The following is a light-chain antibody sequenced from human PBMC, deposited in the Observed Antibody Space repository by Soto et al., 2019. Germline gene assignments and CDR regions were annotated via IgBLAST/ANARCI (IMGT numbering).Light chain of an antibody. J-gene: IGKJ1*01. CDR3: QQSYSTLWT. Sequence: DIQMTQSPSSLSASLGDRVTITCRASQGINSFLAWYQQKPGKVPKLLIYAASTLQSGVPSRFRGSGSGTDFTLTISCLQSEDFATYYCQQSYSTLWTFGQGTKVDIK. CDR2: AAS. V-gene: IGKV1-27*01. CDR1: QGINSF.